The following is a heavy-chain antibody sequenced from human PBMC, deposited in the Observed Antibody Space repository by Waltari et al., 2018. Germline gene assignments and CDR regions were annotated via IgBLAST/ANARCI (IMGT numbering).Heavy chain of an antibody. V-gene: IGHV4-34*01. CDR3: ARGASAAGAYYFDY. D-gene: IGHD6-13*01. CDR2: INHSGST. J-gene: IGHJ4*02. Sequence: QVRLQQWGAGLLKPSETLSLTCAVYGGSFSGYYWSWIRQPPGKGLEWIGEINHSGSTNYNPSLKSRVTISVDTSKNQFSLKLSSVTAADTAVYYCARGASAAGAYYFDYWGQGTLVTVSS. CDR1: GGSFSGYY.